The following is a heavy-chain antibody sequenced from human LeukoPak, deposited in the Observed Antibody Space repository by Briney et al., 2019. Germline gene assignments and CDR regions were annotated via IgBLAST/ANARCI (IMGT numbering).Heavy chain of an antibody. CDR2: ISHDGSNK. CDR3: ARGGVPAAPFDP. D-gene: IGHD2-2*01. Sequence: GGSLRLSCAASGFTFSSYAMHWVRQAPGKGLEWVAVISHDGSNKHYADSVKGRFTISRDNSKNTLYLQMNSLGAEDTAVYYCARGGVPAAPFDPWGQGTLVTVSS. J-gene: IGHJ5*02. V-gene: IGHV3-30-3*01. CDR1: GFTFSSYA.